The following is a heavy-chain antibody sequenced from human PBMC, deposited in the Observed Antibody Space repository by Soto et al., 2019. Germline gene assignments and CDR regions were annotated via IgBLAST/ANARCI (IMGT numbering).Heavy chain of an antibody. V-gene: IGHV4-31*03. Sequence: QVQLQESGPGLVKPSQTLSLTCTISGGSINSGGYYWSWIRQHPGKGLEWIGYISYSGSTYYNPSLKSRVTISVDTSKNQLSLKLSSATAADTAVYYCATSDYDSSGYYGGFDYWGQGTLVTVSS. J-gene: IGHJ4*02. CDR3: ATSDYDSSGYYGGFDY. CDR1: GGSINSGGYY. CDR2: ISYSGST. D-gene: IGHD3-22*01.